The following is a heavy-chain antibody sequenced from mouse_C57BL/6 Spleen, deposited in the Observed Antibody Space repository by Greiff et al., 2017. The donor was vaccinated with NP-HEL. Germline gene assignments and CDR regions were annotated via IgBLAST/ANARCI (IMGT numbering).Heavy chain of an antibody. CDR3: ARGSAYYSNYADY. D-gene: IGHD2-5*01. CDR1: GYAFSSSW. CDR2: IYPGDGDT. J-gene: IGHJ2*01. Sequence: VKLQESGPELVKPGASVKISCKASGYAFSSSWMNWVKQRPGKGLEWIGRIYPGDGDTNYNGKFKGKATLTANKSSSTAYMQLSSLTSEDSAVYSCARGSAYYSNYADYWGQGTTLTVSS. V-gene: IGHV1-82*01.